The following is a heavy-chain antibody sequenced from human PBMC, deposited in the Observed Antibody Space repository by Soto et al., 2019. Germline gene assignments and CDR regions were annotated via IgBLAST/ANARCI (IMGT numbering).Heavy chain of an antibody. V-gene: IGHV4-30-4*01. J-gene: IGHJ4*02. CDR1: GGSISSGDYY. CDR3: ARGSLSDGLDY. CDR2: IYYSGST. Sequence: SETLSLTCTVSGGSISSGDYYWSWIRQPPGKGLEWIGYIYYSGSTYYNPSLKSRVTISVDTSKNQFSLKLSSVTAADTAVYYRARGSLSDGLDYWGQGTLVTVSS.